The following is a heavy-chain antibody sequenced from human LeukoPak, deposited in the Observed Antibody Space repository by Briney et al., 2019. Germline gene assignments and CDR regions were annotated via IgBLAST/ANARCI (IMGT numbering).Heavy chain of an antibody. V-gene: IGHV3-30*18. CDR3: AKGVAPTSSEYVLLWFGELLHYYYYGMDV. Sequence: GGSLRLSCAASGFTFSSYGMHWVRQAPGKGLEWVAVISYDGSNKYYADSVKGRFTIFRDNSKNTLYLQMNSLRAEDTAVYYCAKGVAPTSSEYVLLWFGELLHYYYYGMDVWGQGTTVTVSS. CDR1: GFTFSSYG. J-gene: IGHJ6*02. CDR2: ISYDGSNK. D-gene: IGHD3-10*01.